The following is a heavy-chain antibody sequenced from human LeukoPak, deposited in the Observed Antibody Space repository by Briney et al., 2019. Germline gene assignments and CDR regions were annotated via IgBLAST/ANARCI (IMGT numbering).Heavy chain of an antibody. V-gene: IGHV3-23*01. CDR1: RFTFSSYA. CDR3: AKTTTGYSSGRFPGWPVDY. D-gene: IGHD6-19*01. CDR2: IFGSGGST. Sequence: GGSLRLSCAASRFTFSSYATYWARQAPGKGLGWVSGIFGSGGSTHYADSVKGRFTISRDNSKNTVYLQMNSLRAEDTAVYYCAKTTTGYSSGRFPGWPVDYWGQGTLVTVSS. J-gene: IGHJ4*02.